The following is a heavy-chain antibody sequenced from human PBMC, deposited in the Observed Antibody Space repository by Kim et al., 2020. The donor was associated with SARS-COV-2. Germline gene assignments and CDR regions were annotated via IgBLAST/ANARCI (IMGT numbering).Heavy chain of an antibody. CDR3: ARDLMRSYSSSWFYYYYGMDV. Sequence: GGSLRLSCAASGFTFSSYAMDWVRQAPGKGLEWVAVISYDGSNKYYADSVKGRFTISRDNSKNTLHLQMNSLRAEDTAVYYCARDLMRSYSSSWFYYYYGMDVWGQGTTVTVSS. V-gene: IGHV3-30*04. J-gene: IGHJ6*02. D-gene: IGHD6-13*01. CDR2: ISYDGSNK. CDR1: GFTFSSYA.